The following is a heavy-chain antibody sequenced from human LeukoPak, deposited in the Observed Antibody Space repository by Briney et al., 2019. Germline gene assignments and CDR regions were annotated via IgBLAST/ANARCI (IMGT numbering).Heavy chain of an antibody. J-gene: IGHJ6*02. D-gene: IGHD3-3*01. CDR2: ISVSGSRT. CDR3: AKSVAIYFYYGLDV. Sequence: GGSLRLSCAASGFPFSYFNLNWVRQAPGKGLEWVSYISVSGSRTTYADSVKGRFTISRDNSKNTLFLQMNSLRVEDTAPYYCAKSVAIYFYYGLDVWGQGTTVTVSS. V-gene: IGHV3-23*01. CDR1: GFPFSYFN.